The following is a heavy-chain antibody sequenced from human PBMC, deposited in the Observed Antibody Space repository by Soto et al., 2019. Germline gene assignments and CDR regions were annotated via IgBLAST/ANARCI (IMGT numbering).Heavy chain of an antibody. J-gene: IGHJ4*02. CDR3: AREKYCSGGSCYGAFDY. Sequence: SETLSLTCTVSGGSISSYYWSWIRQPPGKGLEWIGYIYYSGSTNYNPSLKSRVTISVDTSKNQFSLKLSSVTAADTAVYYCAREKYCSGGSCYGAFDYWGQGTLVTVSS. CDR2: IYYSGST. CDR1: GGSISSYY. D-gene: IGHD2-15*01. V-gene: IGHV4-59*01.